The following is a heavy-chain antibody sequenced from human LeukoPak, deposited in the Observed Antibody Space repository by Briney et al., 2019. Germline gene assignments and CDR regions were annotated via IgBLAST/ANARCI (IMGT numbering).Heavy chain of an antibody. CDR3: ARDPGMAAAGAVGFDY. V-gene: IGHV3-21*01. Sequence: GGSLRLSCAASGFTFSSYSMNWVRQAPGKGLEWVSSISSSSSYIYYADSVKGRFTISRDNAKNSLYLQMNSLRAEDTAVYYCARDPGMAAAGAVGFDYWGQGTLVTVSS. D-gene: IGHD6-13*01. J-gene: IGHJ4*02. CDR1: GFTFSSYS. CDR2: ISSSSSYI.